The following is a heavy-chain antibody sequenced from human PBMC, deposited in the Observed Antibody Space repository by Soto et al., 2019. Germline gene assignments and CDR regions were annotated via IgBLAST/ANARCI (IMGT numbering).Heavy chain of an antibody. J-gene: IGHJ4*02. CDR2: IIPVFGTT. Sequence: SVKVSCKDSGGLFSSYAISWVRQAPGQGLEWKGGIIPVFGTTYYAEKFQGRVTIAADESTNTAYMELSTLRSEDTARYYCARGGSGYVWFNEFWGQGSLVTV. V-gene: IGHV1-69*13. CDR3: ARGGSGYVWFNEF. D-gene: IGHD3-22*01. CDR1: GGLFSSYA.